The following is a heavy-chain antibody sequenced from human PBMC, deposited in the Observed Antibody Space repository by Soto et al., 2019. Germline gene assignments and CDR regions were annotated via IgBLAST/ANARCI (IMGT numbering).Heavy chain of an antibody. CDR1: GGSFSGYY. Sequence: QVQLQQWGAGLLKPSETLSLTCAVYGGSFSGYYWSWIRQPPGKGLEWIGEINHSGSTNYNPSLKSRVTISVDTSKNQFSLKLSSVTAADTAVYYCVRGRGAAAGYGSGMDVWGQGTTVTVSS. V-gene: IGHV4-34*01. D-gene: IGHD6-13*01. CDR3: VRGRGAAAGYGSGMDV. J-gene: IGHJ6*02. CDR2: INHSGST.